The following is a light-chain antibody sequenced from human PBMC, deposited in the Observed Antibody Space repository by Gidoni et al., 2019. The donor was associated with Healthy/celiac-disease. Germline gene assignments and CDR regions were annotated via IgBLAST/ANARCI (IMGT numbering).Light chain of an antibody. V-gene: IGLV1-44*01. Sequence: QSVLTQPPSASGPPGQSVTISCSGSSSNIGSNTVTWYQQPPGTAPKLLIYSNNQRPSGVPARFSGSKSGTSASLAISGLQSEEEADYYCAAWVWVFGGGTKLTVL. CDR3: AAWVWV. CDR2: SNN. CDR1: SSNIGSNT. J-gene: IGLJ3*02.